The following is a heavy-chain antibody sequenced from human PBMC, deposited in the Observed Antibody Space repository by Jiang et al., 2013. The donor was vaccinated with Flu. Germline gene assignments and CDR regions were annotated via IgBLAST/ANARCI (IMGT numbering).Heavy chain of an antibody. V-gene: IGHV3-30-3*01. CDR2: ISYDGSNK. CDR3: ARDPYYYDSSGYLDY. CDR1: GFTFSSYA. D-gene: IGHD3-22*01. J-gene: IGHJ4*02. Sequence: VQLLESGGGVVQPGRSLRLSCAASGFTFSSYAMHWVRQAPGKGLEWVAVISYDGSNKYYADSVKGRFTISRDNSKNTLYLQMNSLRAEDTAVYYCARDPYYYDSSGYLDYWGQGTLVTVSS.